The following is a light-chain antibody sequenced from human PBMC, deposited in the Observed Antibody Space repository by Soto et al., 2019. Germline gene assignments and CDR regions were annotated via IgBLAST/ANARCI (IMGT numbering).Light chain of an antibody. J-gene: IGLJ1*01. CDR2: SNN. CDR3: AAWDDSLNVLYV. Sequence: QSVLTQPHSASGTPGQRVTICCSGSSSNIGSNTVNWYQQLPGTAPKLLIYSNNQRPSGVPDRFSGSKSGTSASLAISGLQSEDEADYYCAAWDDSLNVLYVFGTGTKVTVL. V-gene: IGLV1-44*01. CDR1: SSNIGSNT.